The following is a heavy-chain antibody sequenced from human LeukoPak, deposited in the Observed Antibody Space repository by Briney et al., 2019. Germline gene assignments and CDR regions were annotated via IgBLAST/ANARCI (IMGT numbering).Heavy chain of an antibody. V-gene: IGHV4-59*01. CDR2: IYYSWCT. Sequence: SETLSLICTVSGGSISSYYWSWIRQPPGKGLEWIGYIYYSWCTNYNPSLKGRVTISVDTSKNQFSLKLSSVTAADTAVYYCAGGYSYGRPFDYWGQGTLVTVSS. CDR1: GGSISSYY. CDR3: AGGYSYGRPFDY. D-gene: IGHD5-18*01. J-gene: IGHJ4*02.